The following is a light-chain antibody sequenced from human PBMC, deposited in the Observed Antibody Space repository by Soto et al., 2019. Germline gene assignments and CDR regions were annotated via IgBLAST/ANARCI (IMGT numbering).Light chain of an antibody. CDR3: HQYDNAPQT. CDR1: QSVSSSY. Sequence: EIVLTQSPGTLSLSPGERATLSCRASQSVSSSYLAWYQQKPGQAPRLLISGASTRAAGISDRFRGSGSGTEFTLTISSLRSEDSAIYYCHQYDNAPQTYGQGTKVDIK. CDR2: GAS. J-gene: IGKJ2*01. V-gene: IGKV3-20*01.